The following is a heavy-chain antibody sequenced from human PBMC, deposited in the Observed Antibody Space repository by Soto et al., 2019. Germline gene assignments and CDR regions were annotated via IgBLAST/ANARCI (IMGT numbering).Heavy chain of an antibody. J-gene: IGHJ3*02. D-gene: IGHD3-22*01. CDR2: TYHNGRP. CDR1: GDSISSGGYS. Sequence: SETLSLTCDVSGDSISSGGYSWNWIRQPPGKGLEWVGKTYHNGRPQYNPSLKSRVTISVDRSKNQFPLQLASVTAADTAVYFCARDHFDGSGYDAFDIWGQGTMVTVSS. V-gene: IGHV4-30-2*01. CDR3: ARDHFDGSGYDAFDI.